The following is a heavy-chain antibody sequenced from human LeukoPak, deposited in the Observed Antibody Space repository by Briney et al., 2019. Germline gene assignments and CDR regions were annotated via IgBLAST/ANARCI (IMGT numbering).Heavy chain of an antibody. Sequence: SETPSLTCTVSGGSLSSYYWSWIRQPPRKGLEWIGYIYYSGSTNYNPSLKSRVTISVDTSKNQFSLKLSSVTAADTAVYYCARTYSKYFDLWGRGTLVTVSS. J-gene: IGHJ2*01. CDR3: ARTYSKYFDL. V-gene: IGHV4-59*08. CDR2: IYYSGST. D-gene: IGHD2-15*01. CDR1: GGSLSSYY.